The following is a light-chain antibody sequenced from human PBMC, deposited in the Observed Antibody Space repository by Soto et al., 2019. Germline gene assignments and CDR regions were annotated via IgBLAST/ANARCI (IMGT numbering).Light chain of an antibody. Sequence: EIVMTQSPATLSVSPGERATLSCRASQSISSNLAWYQQKPGQAPRLLIYGASTRATGIPATFSGSGSGTEFALTILCLQSEDFAVYYCQQYNNWPFTFGPGNKVDIK. V-gene: IGKV3-15*01. CDR3: QQYNNWPFT. CDR2: GAS. CDR1: QSISSN. J-gene: IGKJ3*01.